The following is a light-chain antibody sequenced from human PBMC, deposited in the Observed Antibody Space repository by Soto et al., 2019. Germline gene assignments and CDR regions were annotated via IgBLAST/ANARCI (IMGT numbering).Light chain of an antibody. CDR2: KAS. CDR1: QSISSW. J-gene: IGKJ1*01. V-gene: IGKV1-5*03. Sequence: DIQMTQSPSTLSASVGDRVTITCRASQSISSWLAWYQQKPQKAPKLLISKASSLESGIPSRFSGSGSGTEFTRPISSLQPDDFATYYCQQYSGYPGTFGQGTKVEVK. CDR3: QQYSGYPGT.